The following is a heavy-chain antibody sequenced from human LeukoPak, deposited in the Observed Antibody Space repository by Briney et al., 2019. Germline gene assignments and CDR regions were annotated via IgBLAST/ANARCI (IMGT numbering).Heavy chain of an antibody. V-gene: IGHV1-18*01. CDR3: ARDREGKRKGLSDDHKFRIANVKNWFDP. CDR1: GYTFTSYG. D-gene: IGHD6-13*01. CDR2: ISAYNGNT. J-gene: IGHJ5*02. Sequence: GASVKVSCKASGYTFTSYGISWVRQAPGQGLEWMGWISAYNGNTNYAQKLQGRVTMTTDTSTSTAYMELRSLRSDDTAVYYCARDREGKRKGLSDDHKFRIANVKNWFDPWGQGTLVTVSS.